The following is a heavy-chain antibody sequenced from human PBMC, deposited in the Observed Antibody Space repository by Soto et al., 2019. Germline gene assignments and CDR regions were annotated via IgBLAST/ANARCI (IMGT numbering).Heavy chain of an antibody. CDR1: GFTFDDYA. CDR3: AKDGGGSFNDVFDY. CDR2: ISWNSGSI. V-gene: IGHV3-9*01. D-gene: IGHD2-15*01. Sequence: PGGSLRLSCAASGFTFDDYAMHWVRQAPGKGLEWVSGISWNSGSIGYADSVKGRFTISRDNAKNSLYLQMNSLRAEDTALYYCAKDGGGSFNDVFDYWGQGTLVTVSS. J-gene: IGHJ4*02.